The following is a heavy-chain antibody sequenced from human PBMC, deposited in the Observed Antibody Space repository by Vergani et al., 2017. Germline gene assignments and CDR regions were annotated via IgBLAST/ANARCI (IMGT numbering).Heavy chain of an antibody. CDR3: ARAPSRWDSYPVRAPYY. J-gene: IGHJ4*02. CDR1: GYTFTSYG. CDR2: ISAYNGNT. Sequence: QVQLVQSGAEVKKPGASVKVSCKASGYTFTSYGISWVRQAPGQGLEWMGWISAYNGNTNYAQKLQGRVTMTTDTSTSTAYMELRSLRSDDTAVYYCARAPSRWDSYPVRAPYYWGQGPLVTVSS. V-gene: IGHV1-18*04. D-gene: IGHD5-18*01.